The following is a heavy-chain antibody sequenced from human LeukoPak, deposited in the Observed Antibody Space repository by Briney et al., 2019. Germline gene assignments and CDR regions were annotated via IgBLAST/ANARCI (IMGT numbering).Heavy chain of an antibody. CDR1: GGTFSSYA. CDR3: ARSGSYEGNWFDP. Sequence: EASVKVSCKASGGTFSSYAISWVRQAPGQGLEWMGGIIPIFGTANYAQKFQGRVTITADESTSTAYMELSSLRSEDTAVYYCARSGSYEGNWFDPWGQGTLVTVSS. CDR2: IIPIFGTA. D-gene: IGHD1-26*01. J-gene: IGHJ5*02. V-gene: IGHV1-69*13.